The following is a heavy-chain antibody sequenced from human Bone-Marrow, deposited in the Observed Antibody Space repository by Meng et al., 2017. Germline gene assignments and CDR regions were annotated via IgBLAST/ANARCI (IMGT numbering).Heavy chain of an antibody. CDR3: ARGTAGDYYFDS. V-gene: IGHV4-4*07. CDR1: GDSISNYY. CDR2: TYVRGST. J-gene: IGHJ4*02. D-gene: IGHD4-17*01. Sequence: GSLRLSCSVSGDSISNYYCNWLRQLAGKRLESIGRTYVRGSTDYNPSLRRRVTVSVDTSKNQISLRLTTVTAADTDVYYWARGTAGDYYFDSWGQGTLVTVSS.